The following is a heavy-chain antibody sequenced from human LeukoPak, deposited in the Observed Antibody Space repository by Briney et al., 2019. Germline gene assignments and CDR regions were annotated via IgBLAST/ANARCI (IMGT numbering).Heavy chain of an antibody. Sequence: GGSLRLSCTASGFTFSSFAMAWVRQAPGRGLEWVAAISGSGDDTYFTDSVKGRFTISRDNSKNTVYVQMNSLRAEDTAVYYCAKVSRIALAGTVDFWGQGTRVTVSS. V-gene: IGHV3-23*01. CDR3: AKVSRIALAGTVDF. D-gene: IGHD6-19*01. CDR2: ISGSGDDT. J-gene: IGHJ4*02. CDR1: GFTFSSFA.